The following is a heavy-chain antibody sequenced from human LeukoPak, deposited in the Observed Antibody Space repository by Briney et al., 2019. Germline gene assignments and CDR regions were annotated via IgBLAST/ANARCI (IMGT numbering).Heavy chain of an antibody. CDR2: INHSGST. D-gene: IGHD3-16*02. CDR1: GGSFSGYY. V-gene: IGHV4-34*01. J-gene: IGHJ5*02. Sequence: SXTLSLTCAVYGGSFSGYYWSWIRQPPGKGLEWIGEINHSGSTNYNPSLKSRVTISVDTSKNQFSLKLSSVTAADTAVYYCARSIPLYDYVWGSYRYGWFDPWGQGTLVTVSS. CDR3: ARSIPLYDYVWGSYRYGWFDP.